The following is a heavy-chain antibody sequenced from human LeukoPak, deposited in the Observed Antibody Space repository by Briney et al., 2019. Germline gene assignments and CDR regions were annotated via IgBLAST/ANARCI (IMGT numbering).Heavy chain of an antibody. Sequence: SETLSLTGAGYGGSFSGYYWSWIRQPPGKGLEWIGEINHSGSTNYNPSLKSRVTISVDTSKNQFSLKLSSVTAADTAVYYCARLDSSGWYYWGQGTLVTVSS. CDR1: GGSFSGYY. J-gene: IGHJ4*02. CDR2: INHSGST. D-gene: IGHD6-19*01. CDR3: ARLDSSGWYY. V-gene: IGHV4-34*01.